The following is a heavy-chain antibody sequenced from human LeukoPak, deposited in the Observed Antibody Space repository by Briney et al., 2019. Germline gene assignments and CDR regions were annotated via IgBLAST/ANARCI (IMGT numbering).Heavy chain of an antibody. CDR2: ISSSGSTI. J-gene: IGHJ6*04. CDR1: GFTFSSYE. Sequence: GGSLTLSCAASGFTFSSYEMNWVRQAPGKGLDGVSHISSSGSTIYYADSVKGRFTISRDNAKTSLYLQMNSLRAEDTAVYYCAELGITMTGGVWGKGTTVTISS. D-gene: IGHD3-10*02. CDR3: AELGITMTGGV. V-gene: IGHV3-48*03.